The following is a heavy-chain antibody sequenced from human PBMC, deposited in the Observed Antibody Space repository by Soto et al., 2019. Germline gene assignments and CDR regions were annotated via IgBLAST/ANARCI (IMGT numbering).Heavy chain of an antibody. J-gene: IGHJ5*02. CDR2: ISSSSYI. D-gene: IGHD6-13*01. CDR1: GFTFSSYS. V-gene: IGHV3-21*01. CDR3: ARDRSSPTWFDP. Sequence: GGSLRLSCAASGFTFSSYSMNWVRQAPGKGLEWVSSISSSSYIYYADSVKGRFTISRDNAKNSLYLQMNSLRAEDTAVYYCARDRSSPTWFDPWGQGTLVTVSS.